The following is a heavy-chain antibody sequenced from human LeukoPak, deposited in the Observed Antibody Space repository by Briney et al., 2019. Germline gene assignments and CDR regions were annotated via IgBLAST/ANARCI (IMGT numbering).Heavy chain of an antibody. CDR2: IYSGGST. J-gene: IGHJ6*03. Sequence: GGSLRLSCAASGFTVSSNYMSWVRQAPGQGLEWVSVIYSGGSTYYADSVKGRFTISRDNSKNTLYLQMNSLRAEDTAVYYCAKGLKTAVGPYKGYHYYMDVWGKGTTVTVSS. D-gene: IGHD5-18*01. CDR3: AKGLKTAVGPYKGYHYYMDV. V-gene: IGHV3-53*01. CDR1: GFTVSSNY.